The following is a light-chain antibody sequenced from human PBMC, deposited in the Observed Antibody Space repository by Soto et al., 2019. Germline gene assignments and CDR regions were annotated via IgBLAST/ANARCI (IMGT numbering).Light chain of an antibody. Sequence: EIVLTQSPGTLSLSPGERATLSCRASQIVRNSYLAWYQQKPGQAPRLLISGASNRATGIPDRFSGSGSGREFTLTISRLEPEDVAVFYCHQYADSPETFGQGTKVEIK. V-gene: IGKV3-20*01. J-gene: IGKJ1*01. CDR2: GAS. CDR3: HQYADSPET. CDR1: QIVRNSY.